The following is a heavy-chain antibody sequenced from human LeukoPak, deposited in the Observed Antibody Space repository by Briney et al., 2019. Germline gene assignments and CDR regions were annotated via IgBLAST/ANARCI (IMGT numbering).Heavy chain of an antibody. V-gene: IGHV3-23*01. D-gene: IGHD3-9*01. J-gene: IGHJ4*02. Sequence: GGSLRLSCAASGFTFSSYAMSWVRQARGKGLEWVSAISGSGGSTYYADSVKGRFTISRDNSKNTLYLQMNSLRAEDTAVYYCAKGNDILTGPIDYWGQGTLVTVSS. CDR2: ISGSGGST. CDR1: GFTFSSYA. CDR3: AKGNDILTGPIDY.